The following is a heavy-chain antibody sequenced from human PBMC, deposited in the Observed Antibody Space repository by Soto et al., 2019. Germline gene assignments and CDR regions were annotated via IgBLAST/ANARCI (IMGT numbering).Heavy chain of an antibody. CDR1: GDSISRIDYY. J-gene: IGHJ5*02. V-gene: IGHV4-31*03. CDR2: IYFRGNT. D-gene: IGHD6-13*01. CDR3: ARWVAAAGTCFFDP. Sequence: SETLSLTCSVSGDSISRIDYYWTWIRQHPEKGLEWIGNIYFRGNTYYSPSLESRLTISVDTSKNQFSLKLTSVTAADTAVYYCARWVAAAGTCFFDPWGQGTLVTVSS.